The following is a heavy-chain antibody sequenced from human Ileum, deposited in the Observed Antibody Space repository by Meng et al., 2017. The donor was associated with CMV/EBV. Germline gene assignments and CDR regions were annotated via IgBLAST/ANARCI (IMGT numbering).Heavy chain of an antibody. CDR2: IFFSGNT. Sequence: QVQLQGSGPGLVRPSQTLSLSCTVPGASISSGDYYWSWIRQPPGKGLEWIGYIFFSGNTYYNPSLNNRVIISIDTPRNQFSLKVDSVTAADTAVYYCARFRIAALGNLFDPWGHGTLVTVSS. CDR3: ARFRIAALGNLFDP. V-gene: IGHV4-30-4*08. J-gene: IGHJ5*02. CDR1: GASISSGDYY. D-gene: IGHD6-13*01.